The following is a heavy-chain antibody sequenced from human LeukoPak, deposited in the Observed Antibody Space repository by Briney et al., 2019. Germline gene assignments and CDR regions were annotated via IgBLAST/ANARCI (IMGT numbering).Heavy chain of an antibody. J-gene: IGHJ4*02. CDR1: GFTFSNYD. D-gene: IGHD3-22*01. V-gene: IGHV3-23*01. Sequence: GGSLRLSCAVSGFTFSNYDMNWVRQAPGKGLEWVSAIDSGATNTYYADFVKGRFTISRDNSRNTLYLQMNSLRAEDTAVYYCAKDDIYSSGPNPLDYWGQGTLVTVSS. CDR3: AKDDIYSSGPNPLDY. CDR2: IDSGATNT.